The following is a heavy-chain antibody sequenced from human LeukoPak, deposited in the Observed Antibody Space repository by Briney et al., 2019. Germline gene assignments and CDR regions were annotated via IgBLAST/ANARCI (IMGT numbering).Heavy chain of an antibody. Sequence: GGSLRLSCAASGFTFSSYGMHWVGQAPGKGLEWVAVISYDGSNKYYADSVKGRFTISRDNSKNTLYLQMNSLRAEDTAVYYCESSGWYEQFDYWGQGTLVTVSS. CDR1: GFTFSSYG. J-gene: IGHJ4*02. D-gene: IGHD6-19*01. V-gene: IGHV3-30*03. CDR3: ESSGWYEQFDY. CDR2: ISYDGSNK.